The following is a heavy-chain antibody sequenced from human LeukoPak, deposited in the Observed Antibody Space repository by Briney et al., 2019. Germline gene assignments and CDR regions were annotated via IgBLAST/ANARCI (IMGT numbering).Heavy chain of an antibody. J-gene: IGHJ4*02. Sequence: ASVKVSCKVSGYTLTELSMHWVRQAPGKGLEWMGGFDPEDGETIYAQKFQGRVTMTEDTSTDTAYMELSSLRSEDTAVYYCARSSIIAAAGPYYFDYWGQGTLVTVSS. CDR1: GYTLTELS. CDR3: ARSSIIAAAGPYYFDY. D-gene: IGHD6-13*01. V-gene: IGHV1-24*01. CDR2: FDPEDGET.